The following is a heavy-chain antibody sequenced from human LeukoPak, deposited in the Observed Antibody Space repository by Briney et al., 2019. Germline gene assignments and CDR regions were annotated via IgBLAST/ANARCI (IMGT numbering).Heavy chain of an antibody. J-gene: IGHJ5*02. V-gene: IGHV3-69-1*01. CDR1: GFNFRAYW. CDR3: ARTDCSSTSCLTNWFDP. CDR2: ISSSSYI. Sequence: GGPLRLSCTTSGFNFRAYWMGWVRQAPGKGLEWVSSISSSSYIYYADSVKGRFTISRDNAKNSLYLQMNSLRAEDTAVYYCARTDCSSTSCLTNWFDPWGQGTLVTVSS. D-gene: IGHD2-2*01.